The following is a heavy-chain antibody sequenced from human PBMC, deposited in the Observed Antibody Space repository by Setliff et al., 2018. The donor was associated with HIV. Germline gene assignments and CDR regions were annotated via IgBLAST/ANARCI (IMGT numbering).Heavy chain of an antibody. J-gene: IGHJ6*02. CDR3: ARAGVVVAATSYYYGMDV. V-gene: IGHV1-46*01. Sequence: ASVKVSCKASGYTFTSYYMHWVRQAPGQGLEWMGIISPSGGSTSYAQKFQGRVTMTRDTSTSTVYMELSSLRSEDTAVYYCARAGVVVAATSYYYGMDVWGQGTTVTSP. CDR1: GYTFTSYY. CDR2: ISPSGGST. D-gene: IGHD2-15*01.